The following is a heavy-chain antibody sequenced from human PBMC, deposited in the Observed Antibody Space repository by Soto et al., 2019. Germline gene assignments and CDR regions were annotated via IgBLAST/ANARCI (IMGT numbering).Heavy chain of an antibody. J-gene: IGHJ3*02. V-gene: IGHV3-30-3*01. D-gene: IGHD3-22*01. Sequence: QVQLVESGGGVVQPGRSLRLSCAASGFTFSSYAMHWVRQAPGKGLEWVAVISYDGSNKYYADSVKGRFTISRDNSKNTLYLQMNSLRAEDTAVYYCVRITYYYDSSAGKAFDIWGQGTMVTVSS. CDR1: GFTFSSYA. CDR2: ISYDGSNK. CDR3: VRITYYYDSSAGKAFDI.